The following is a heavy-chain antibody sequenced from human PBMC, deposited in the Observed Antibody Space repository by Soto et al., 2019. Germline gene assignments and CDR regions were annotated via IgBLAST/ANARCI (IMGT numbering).Heavy chain of an antibody. CDR1: GFPFSNYE. J-gene: IGHJ4*02. CDR2: ISSGGSTV. D-gene: IGHD6-13*01. V-gene: IGHV3-48*03. Sequence: EVQLVESGGGLVQPGGSLRLSCAASGFPFSNYEMNWVRQAPGKGLEWVAYISSGGSTVHYADSVRGRFTVFRDNARNSLYLQMNTLRVEDTALYYCARDRAAGGYWGQGTLVTVSS. CDR3: ARDRAAGGY.